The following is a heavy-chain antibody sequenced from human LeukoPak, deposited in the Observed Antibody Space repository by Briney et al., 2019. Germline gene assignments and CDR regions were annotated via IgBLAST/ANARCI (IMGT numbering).Heavy chain of an antibody. V-gene: IGHV3-66*01. CDR2: IYSGGST. D-gene: IGHD3-22*01. CDR3: ARDLIRDYYDSSGYQGY. CDR1: GFTVSSNY. J-gene: IGHJ4*02. Sequence: GGSLRLSCAVSGFTVSSNYMSWVRQAPGKGLEWVSVIYSGGSTYYADSVKGRFTISRDNSKNTLYLQMNSLRAEDTAVYYCARDLIRDYYDSSGYQGYWGQGTLVTVSS.